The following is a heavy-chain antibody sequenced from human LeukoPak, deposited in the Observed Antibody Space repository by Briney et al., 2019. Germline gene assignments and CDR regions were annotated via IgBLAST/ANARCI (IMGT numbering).Heavy chain of an antibody. J-gene: IGHJ4*02. CDR2: ISYDGSNK. V-gene: IGHV3-30*18. D-gene: IGHD3-22*01. CDR1: GFTFSRHA. CDR3: AKDPRFQGSSGYFDY. Sequence: GGSLTLSCAASGFTFSRHAMHWVRQAPGKGLQWVAIISYDGSNKYYGDAVKGRFTISRDNSTNTLYLQMNSLRAEDTAMYYCAKDPRFQGSSGYFDYWGQGTLVTVSS.